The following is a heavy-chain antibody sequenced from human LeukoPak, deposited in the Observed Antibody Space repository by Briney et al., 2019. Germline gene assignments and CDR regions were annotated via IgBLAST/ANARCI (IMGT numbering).Heavy chain of an antibody. J-gene: IGHJ4*02. CDR2: ISGSGGST. V-gene: IGHV3-23*01. CDR3: AKDAKVRIAAAPRSFDY. D-gene: IGHD6-13*01. Sequence: QPGGSLRLSCAASGFTFSSYAMSWVRQAPGKGLEWVSAISGSGGSTYYADSVKGRFTISRDNSKNTLYLQMNSLRAEDTAVYYCAKDAKVRIAAAPRSFDYWGQGTLVTVSS. CDR1: GFTFSSYA.